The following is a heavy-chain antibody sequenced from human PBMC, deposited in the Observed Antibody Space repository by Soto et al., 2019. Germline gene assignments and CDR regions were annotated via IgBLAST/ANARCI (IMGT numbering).Heavy chain of an antibody. J-gene: IGHJ1*01. V-gene: IGHV3-7*01. CDR2: IKSDGSDK. D-gene: IGHD2-21*02. CDR3: ARRELVSCGGDCYSKYFQY. CDR1: GFSFSNYW. Sequence: TGGSLRLSCAASGFSFSNYWMTWVRQAPGKGLEWVANIKSDGSDKYYGASVKGRFTISRDNAKNSLYLQMDSLRAEDTAVYYCARRELVSCGGDCYSKYFQYWGQGTLVTVSS.